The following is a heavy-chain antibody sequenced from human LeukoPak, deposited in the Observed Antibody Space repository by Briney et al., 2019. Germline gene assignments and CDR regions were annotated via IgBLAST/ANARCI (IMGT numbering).Heavy chain of an antibody. CDR3: ARDGPNYGMDV. J-gene: IGHJ6*02. V-gene: IGHV4-59*01. CDR1: GGSISSYY. Sequence: PSETLSLTCTVSGGSISSYYWSWIRQPPGKGLEWIGYIYYSGSTNYNPSLKSRVTISVDTSKNQFSLKLSSVTAADTAVYYCARDGPNYGMDVRGQGTTVTVSS. CDR2: IYYSGST.